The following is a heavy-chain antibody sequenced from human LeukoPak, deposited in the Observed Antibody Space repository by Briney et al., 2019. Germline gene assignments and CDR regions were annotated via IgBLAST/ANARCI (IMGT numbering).Heavy chain of an antibody. D-gene: IGHD7-27*01. Sequence: GGSLRLSCAASGFTFSNSWMSWVRQAPGKGLEGVANIKQDGSEKYYVDSVKGRFTISRDNAKNSLYLQMNSLRAEDTAVYYCARDDPGPQFKTGEFDYWGQGTLVTVSS. CDR3: ARDDPGPQFKTGEFDY. CDR1: GFTFSNSW. J-gene: IGHJ4*02. V-gene: IGHV3-7*01. CDR2: IKQDGSEK.